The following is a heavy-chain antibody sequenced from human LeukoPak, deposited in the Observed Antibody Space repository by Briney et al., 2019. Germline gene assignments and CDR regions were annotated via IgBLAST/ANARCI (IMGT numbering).Heavy chain of an antibody. D-gene: IGHD3-9*01. Sequence: GGSLRLSCAASGFTFSSYEMNWVRQAPGKGLDWDSYISSSGSTIYYADSVKGRFTISRDNAKNSLYLQMNSLRAEDTAVYYCASYHILTGYSDYWGQGTLVTVSS. CDR2: ISSSGSTI. V-gene: IGHV3-48*03. CDR3: ASYHILTGYSDY. CDR1: GFTFSSYE. J-gene: IGHJ4*02.